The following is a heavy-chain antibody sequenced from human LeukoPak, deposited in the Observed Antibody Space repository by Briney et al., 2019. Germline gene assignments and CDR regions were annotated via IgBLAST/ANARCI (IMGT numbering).Heavy chain of an antibody. Sequence: SETLSLTCTVSGGSISSSGYYWGWVRQPPGKELEWIGSIYSGGSTYYIPSLKSRLTISLDTSKSQFSLKLSSVTAADTAVYYCARDGGNFDIDYWGQGTLVTVSS. J-gene: IGHJ4*02. CDR2: IYSGGST. D-gene: IGHD4-23*01. CDR1: GGSISSSGYY. CDR3: ARDGGNFDIDY. V-gene: IGHV4-39*07.